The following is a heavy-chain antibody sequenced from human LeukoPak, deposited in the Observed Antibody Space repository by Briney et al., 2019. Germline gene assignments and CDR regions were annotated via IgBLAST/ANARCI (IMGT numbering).Heavy chain of an antibody. D-gene: IGHD3-10*01. CDR3: AIGGTYGSGS. CDR2: INNDGSTT. V-gene: IGHV3-74*01. J-gene: IGHJ4*02. CDR1: GFPFTNTW. Sequence: GGSLRLSCAASGFPFTNTWMHWVRQAPGKGLVWVSLINNDGSTTNYGDSVKGRFTISRDNAKNTVYLQMNSLRAEDTAVYYCAIGGTYGSGSWGQGTLVTVSS.